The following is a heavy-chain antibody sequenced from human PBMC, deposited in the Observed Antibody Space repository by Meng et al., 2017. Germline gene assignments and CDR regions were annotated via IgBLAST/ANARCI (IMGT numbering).Heavy chain of an antibody. J-gene: IGHJ5*02. CDR2: IWNDGSYK. CDR3: ARGAVAGSGGGNWFDP. Sequence: VQLLQSGGSVVQPWTYPTLSCAASGYACSSYGLRRCRPAPGKGLESVAVIWNDGSYKNHADSVKGRFTISRDNSKNTLYLQMNSLRAEDTAMYYCARGAVAGSGGGNWFDPWGQGTLVTVSS. V-gene: IGHV3-33*01. D-gene: IGHD6-19*01. CDR1: GYACSSYG.